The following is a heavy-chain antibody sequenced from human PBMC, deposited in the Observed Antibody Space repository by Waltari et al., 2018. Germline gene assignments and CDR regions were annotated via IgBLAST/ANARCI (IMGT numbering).Heavy chain of an antibody. Sequence: QVHLQESGPGLVKPSETLSLTCAVSGYSITSGYFWGWIRQPPGKGLEWIGSLYHSGGTYSGSTYYDPSLKSRVTILLDKSKNQFSLMLSSVTAADTAVYYCARVPAANYAFDLWGQGTMVTVSS. V-gene: IGHV4-38-2*01. CDR1: GYSITSGYF. CDR2: LYHSGGTYSGST. CDR3: ARVPAANYAFDL. D-gene: IGHD2-2*01. J-gene: IGHJ3*01.